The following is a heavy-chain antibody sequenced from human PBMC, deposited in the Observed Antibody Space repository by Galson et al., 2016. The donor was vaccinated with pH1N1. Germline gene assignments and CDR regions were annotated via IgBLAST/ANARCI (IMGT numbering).Heavy chain of an antibody. CDR3: ARRRYYGSGIAYGDYFDY. V-gene: IGHV4-39*01. Sequence: SETLSLTCTVSGGSIRAYSYYWDWIRQSPGKGLEWIGSIYDSGTTYYNLSLKSRLAISIDTSKNQFALRLSSSTAADTAVHYCARRRYYGSGIAYGDYFDYWGRGTLVTVSS. D-gene: IGHD3-10*01. CDR2: IYDSGTT. J-gene: IGHJ4*02. CDR1: GGSIRAYSYY.